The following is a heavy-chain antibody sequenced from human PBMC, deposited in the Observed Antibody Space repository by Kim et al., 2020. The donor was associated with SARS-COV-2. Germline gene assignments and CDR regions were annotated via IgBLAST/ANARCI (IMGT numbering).Heavy chain of an antibody. CDR3: ARDHYGDYGFDY. Sequence: GGSLRLSCAASGFTFSTYSMNWVRQAPGKGLEWVSSIGSSTSYIFYADSVKGRFTISRDNAKNSLYLQMDSLTAADTAVYYCARDHYGDYGFDYWGQGTLVTVSS. CDR2: IGSSTSYI. V-gene: IGHV3-21*01. D-gene: IGHD4-17*01. J-gene: IGHJ4*02. CDR1: GFTFSTYS.